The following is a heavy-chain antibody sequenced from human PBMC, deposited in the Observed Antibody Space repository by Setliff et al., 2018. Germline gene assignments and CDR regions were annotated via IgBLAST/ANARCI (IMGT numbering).Heavy chain of an antibody. V-gene: IGHV7-4-1*01. CDR2: INTNTGNP. J-gene: IGHJ6*03. CDR1: GYTFTNYA. CDR3: XXXSRFGTIVYRGDYYMDV. Sequence: ASVKVSCKASGYTFTNYAMSWMRQAPGQGLEWMGWINTNTGNPSYAQGFTGRFVFSLXXXVXXXXXXXXXXXXXXXAXYXXXXXSRFGTIVYRGDYYMDVWGKGTTVTVSS. D-gene: IGHD3-10*01.